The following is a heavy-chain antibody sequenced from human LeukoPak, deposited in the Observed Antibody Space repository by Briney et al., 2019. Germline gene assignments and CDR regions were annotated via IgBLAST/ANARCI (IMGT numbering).Heavy chain of an antibody. Sequence: PGGSLRLSCAASGFTFSSYTMTWVRQAPGKGLEWVSVISGNGGTTYYADSLKGRFTISRDNSKNTLYLQMSSLRAEDTAVYYCVKERDIVVVPAAMWGPFWFDPWGQGTLVTVSS. V-gene: IGHV3-23*01. CDR1: GFTFSSYT. D-gene: IGHD2-2*01. CDR3: VKERDIVVVPAAMWGPFWFDP. CDR2: ISGNGGTT. J-gene: IGHJ5*02.